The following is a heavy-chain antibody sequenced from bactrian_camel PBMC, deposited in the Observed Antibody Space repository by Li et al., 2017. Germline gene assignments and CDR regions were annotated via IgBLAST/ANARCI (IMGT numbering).Heavy chain of an antibody. CDR2: IAGDGRT. CDR1: GFAFNKFH. J-gene: IGHJ4*01. D-gene: IGHD2*01. V-gene: IGHV3S40*01. Sequence: VQLVESGGGLVQPGGSLRLSCIASGFAFNKFHMSWFRQSPGKGFEGVAAIAGDGRTDYADSVKGRFTISQDNAKNTVYLQMNSLKPEDTARYYCAASRSGVYCSLGDRQYNYWGQGTQVTVS. CDR3: AASRSGVYCSLGDRQYNY.